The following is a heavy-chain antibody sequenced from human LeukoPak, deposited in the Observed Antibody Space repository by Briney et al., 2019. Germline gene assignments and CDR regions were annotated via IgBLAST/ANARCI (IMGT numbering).Heavy chain of an antibody. J-gene: IGHJ3*02. CDR1: GFTFSSYA. D-gene: IGHD6-19*01. CDR3: AKEGWSGSSDWPDAFDI. CDR2: ISGSGGST. V-gene: IGHV3-23*01. Sequence: GGSLRLSCAASGFTFSSYAMSWVRQAPGKGLEWVSAISGSGGSTYYADSVKGRFTISRDNSKNTLYLQMNSLRAEDTAVYYCAKEGWSGSSDWPDAFDIWGQGTMVTVSS.